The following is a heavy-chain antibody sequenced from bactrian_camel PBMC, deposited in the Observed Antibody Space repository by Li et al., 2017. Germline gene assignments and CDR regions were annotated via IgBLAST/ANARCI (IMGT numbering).Heavy chain of an antibody. Sequence: QLVESGGGLVQPGGSLRLSCEVSGFTFRRYCVRWFRQAPGKEREGVASLSSFGFTSYAGSVKGRFIISADNAKNTFYLQMNSLKPDDTAMYYCAADFRGGHCISGYSASDFNWGLGTQVTV. J-gene: IGHJ4*01. CDR1: GFTFRRYC. V-gene: IGHV3S55*01. CDR3: AADFRGGHCISGYSASDFN. D-gene: IGHD1*01. CDR2: LSSFGFT.